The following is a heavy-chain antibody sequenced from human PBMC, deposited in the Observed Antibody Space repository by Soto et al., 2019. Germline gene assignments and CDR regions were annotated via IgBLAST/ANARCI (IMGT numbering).Heavy chain of an antibody. J-gene: IGHJ6*02. Sequence: GASGKVSCKASGYTFTRSGIGWLRQAPGQGIEWMGWISNYNGDTNYEQKFKGRVKMTKDTSKGTVHMEVRRLRSDDTAVYYCAREGVAPYYYYGMDVWGQGTPVTVSS. D-gene: IGHD5-12*01. CDR2: ISNYNGDT. CDR3: AREGVAPYYYYGMDV. CDR1: GYTFTRSG. V-gene: IGHV1-18*01.